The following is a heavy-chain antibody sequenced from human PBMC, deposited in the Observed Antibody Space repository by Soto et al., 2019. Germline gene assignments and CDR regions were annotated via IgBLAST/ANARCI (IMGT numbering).Heavy chain of an antibody. D-gene: IGHD5-12*01. V-gene: IGHV3-23*01. J-gene: IGHJ4*02. Sequence: EVQLLESGGGLVQPGGSLRLSCAASGFTFSTYSMAWVRQAPGKGPEWVSGLSGGGMNTFYADSVKGRFTISVDNSKNTVDLQMNSLRVEDTAVYYCAKWSGYGDEWGQGTLVTVSS. CDR2: LSGGGMNT. CDR3: AKWSGYGDE. CDR1: GFTFSTYS.